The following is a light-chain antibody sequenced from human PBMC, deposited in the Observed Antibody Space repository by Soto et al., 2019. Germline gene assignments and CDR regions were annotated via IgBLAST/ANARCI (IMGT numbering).Light chain of an antibody. CDR2: GVT. CDR3: GSFTTSRIWL. CDR1: SSDVGGYNY. J-gene: IGLJ3*02. Sequence: QSALTQPASVSGSPGQSITISCTGTSSDVGGYNYVSWYQQHPGKAPKLMIYGVTNRPSGVSNRFSGSKSGNTASLTISGLQVEDEADYFCGSFTTSRIWLFGGGTKVTVL. V-gene: IGLV2-14*01.